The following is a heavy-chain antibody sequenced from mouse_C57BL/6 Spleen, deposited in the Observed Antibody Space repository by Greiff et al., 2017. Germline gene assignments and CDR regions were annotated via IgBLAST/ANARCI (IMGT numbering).Heavy chain of an antibody. J-gene: IGHJ1*03. V-gene: IGHV1-5*01. Sequence: VQLQQSGTVLARPGASVKMSCKTSGYTFTSYWMHWVNQRPGQGLEWIGAIYPGNSDTSYNQKFKGKAKLTAVTSASTAYMELSSLTNADSAVYYCTSGYDNCDFDVWGTGTTVTVSS. CDR2: IYPGNSDT. D-gene: IGHD2-3*01. CDR1: GYTFTSYW. CDR3: TSGYDNCDFDV.